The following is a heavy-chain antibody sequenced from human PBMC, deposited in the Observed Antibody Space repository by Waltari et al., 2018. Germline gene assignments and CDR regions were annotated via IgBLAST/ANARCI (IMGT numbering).Heavy chain of an antibody. D-gene: IGHD1-1*01. CDR2: ISSSSSYI. Sequence: EVQLVESGGGLVKPGGSLRLSCAASGFTFSSYSMNWVRQAPGKGLEWVSSISSSSSYIYYADSVKGRFTISRDNAKNSLYLQMNSLRAEDTAVYYCARLEADLSPIAPFDYWGQGTLATVSS. J-gene: IGHJ4*02. CDR3: ARLEADLSPIAPFDY. V-gene: IGHV3-21*01. CDR1: GFTFSSYS.